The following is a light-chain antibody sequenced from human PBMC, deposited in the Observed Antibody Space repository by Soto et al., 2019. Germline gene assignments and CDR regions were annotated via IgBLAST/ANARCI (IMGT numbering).Light chain of an antibody. CDR3: QQPYSFPFN. CDR1: QGISNW. V-gene: IGKV1-12*01. CDR2: AAS. Sequence: DFQMTQSPSFVSASVGDRVIITCRASQGISNWLAWYQQKPGKAPKLLIYAASKLQTGVPSRFSGSGSGTDFTLTISSLQSEDFATYYCQQPYSFPFNFGPGTKVDIK. J-gene: IGKJ3*01.